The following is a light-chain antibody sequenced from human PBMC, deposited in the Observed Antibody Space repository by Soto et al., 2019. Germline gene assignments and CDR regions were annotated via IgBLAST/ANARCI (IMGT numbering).Light chain of an antibody. CDR3: LQYESYPPA. Sequence: DLQMTQSPSSLSASVGDRVTITCRASQVIRDSLAWFQQKPGKVPKSLIYAASTLQSGVPSKFSGSGSGTDFTLTISSLQPEDVATYYCLQYESYPPAFDGGTKVEI. V-gene: IGKV1-16*02. CDR2: AAS. CDR1: QVIRDS. J-gene: IGKJ4*01.